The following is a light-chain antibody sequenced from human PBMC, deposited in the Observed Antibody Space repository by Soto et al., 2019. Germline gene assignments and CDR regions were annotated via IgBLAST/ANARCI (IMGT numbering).Light chain of an antibody. J-gene: IGLJ2*01. CDR2: EVN. CDR3: SSYAGSNNVL. CDR1: SSDVGGYNS. Sequence: QSALTQPPSASGSPGQSVTISCTGTSSDVGGYNSVSWYQQHPGKAPKLMIYEVNKRPSGVPDRFSGSKPGNTASLTVSGLQAEDEADYYCSSYAGSNNVLFGGGTKLTVL. V-gene: IGLV2-8*01.